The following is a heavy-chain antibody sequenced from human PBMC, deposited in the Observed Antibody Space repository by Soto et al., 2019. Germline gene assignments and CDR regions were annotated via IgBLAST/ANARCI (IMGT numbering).Heavy chain of an antibody. Sequence: GGSLRLSCVVSGFTFSRYNMNWVRQAPGKGPECVSSISASGADTTYAESVKGRFTVSRVNAKNSMFLQMNSPRVEDTALYYCVREGLTGDTSGWFIYWRQGTPVTVSS. CDR2: ISASGADT. J-gene: IGHJ4*02. CDR1: GFTFSRYN. V-gene: IGHV3-21*04. D-gene: IGHD6-19*01. CDR3: VREGLTGDTSGWFIY.